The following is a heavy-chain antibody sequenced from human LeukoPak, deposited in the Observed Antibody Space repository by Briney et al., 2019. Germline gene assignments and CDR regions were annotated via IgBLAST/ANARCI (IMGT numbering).Heavy chain of an antibody. CDR3: VKDHDYYTSGPI. V-gene: IGHV3-23*01. D-gene: IGHD3-10*01. Sequence: PGGSLRLSCAASGFTFSSYAMNWVRQAPGKGLEWVSAISGSGGSTYYADSVKGRFTISRDNSKNTLYLQMNSLRAEDTAVYYCVKDHDYYTSGPIWGQGTMVTVSS. J-gene: IGHJ3*02. CDR1: GFTFSSYA. CDR2: ISGSGGST.